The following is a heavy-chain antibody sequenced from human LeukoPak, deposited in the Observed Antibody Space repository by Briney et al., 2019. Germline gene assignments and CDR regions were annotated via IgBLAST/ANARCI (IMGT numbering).Heavy chain of an antibody. CDR2: INHSGST. V-gene: IGHV4-34*01. CDR3: ARNRITMVRGVTYFDY. CDR1: GGSFSGYY. Sequence: PSETLSLTCAVYGGSFSGYYWSWIRQPPGKGLEWIGEINHSGSTNYNPSLKSRVTISVDTSKNQFSLKLSSVTAADTAVYYCARNRITMVRGVTYFDYWGQGTLVTVSS. D-gene: IGHD3-10*01. J-gene: IGHJ4*02.